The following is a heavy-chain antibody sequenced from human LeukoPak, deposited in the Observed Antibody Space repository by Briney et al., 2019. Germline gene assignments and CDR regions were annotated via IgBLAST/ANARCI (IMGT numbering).Heavy chain of an antibody. D-gene: IGHD2-2*01. V-gene: IGHV4-30-2*01. CDR1: GGSISSGGYS. CDR3: AREVVGYCSSTSCLPENDAFDI. J-gene: IGHJ3*02. CDR2: IYHSGST. Sequence: SETLSLTCAISGGSISSGGYSWSWIRQPPGKGLEWIGYIYHSGSTYYNPSLKSRVTISVDRSKNQFSLKLSSVTAADTAVYYCAREVVGYCSSTSCLPENDAFDIWGQGTMVTVSS.